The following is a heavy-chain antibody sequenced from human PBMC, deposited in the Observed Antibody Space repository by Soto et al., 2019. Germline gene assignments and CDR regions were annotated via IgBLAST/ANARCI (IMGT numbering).Heavy chain of an antibody. Sequence: SETLSLTCTVSGGSISSYCWTWIGQPAGEGLEWIGRIYSSGSTNYNPSLKSRVTMSVDTSKNQFSLKLSSVTAADTAVYYCARAPPYYYGLDVWGQGTTVTVSS. J-gene: IGHJ6*02. CDR3: ARAPPYYYGLDV. CDR1: GGSISSYC. CDR2: IYSSGST. V-gene: IGHV4-4*07.